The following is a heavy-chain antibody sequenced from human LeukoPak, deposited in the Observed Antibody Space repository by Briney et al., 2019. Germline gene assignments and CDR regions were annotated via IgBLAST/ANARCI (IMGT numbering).Heavy chain of an antibody. CDR1: GFTFSSYG. Sequence: GGSLRLSCAASGFTFSSYGMHWVRQAPGKGLEWVAVTWYDGSNKYYADSVKGRFTISRDNSKNTLYLQMNSLRAEDTAVYYCARDDYGDYQLDYWGQGTLVTVSS. CDR2: TWYDGSNK. V-gene: IGHV3-33*01. J-gene: IGHJ4*02. D-gene: IGHD4-17*01. CDR3: ARDDYGDYQLDY.